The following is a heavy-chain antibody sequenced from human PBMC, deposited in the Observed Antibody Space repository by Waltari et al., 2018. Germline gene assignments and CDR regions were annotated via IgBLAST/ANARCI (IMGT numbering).Heavy chain of an antibody. D-gene: IGHD3-3*01. V-gene: IGHV1-2*06. Sequence: QVQLVQSGAEVKKPGASVKVSCKASGYTFTGYYMHWVRQAPGQGLEWMGRINPNSGGTNYAQKFQGRVTMTRDTSISTAYMELSRLRSDDTAVYYCARDLWDFWSGYRYYMDVWGKGTTVTVSS. CDR3: ARDLWDFWSGYRYYMDV. J-gene: IGHJ6*03. CDR2: INPNSGGT. CDR1: GYTFTGYY.